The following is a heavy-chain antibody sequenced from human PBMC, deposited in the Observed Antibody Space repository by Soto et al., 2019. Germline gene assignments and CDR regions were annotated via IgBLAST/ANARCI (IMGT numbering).Heavy chain of an antibody. CDR1: GFSFRDYD. CDR2: LGAARDP. J-gene: IGHJ6*02. V-gene: IGHV3-13*05. Sequence: EVQLVESGGGSVQPGASLRLSCAASGFSFRDYDMHWVRQRKGKGLEWVSALGAARDPYYIGSVKGRFSVSRDNAQNSLVLQMNNLRVDDTAVYFCARAYLGRLPRRADYYYAMDVWGRGTTVTVSS. CDR3: ARAYLGRLPRRADYYYAMDV. D-gene: IGHD1-26*01.